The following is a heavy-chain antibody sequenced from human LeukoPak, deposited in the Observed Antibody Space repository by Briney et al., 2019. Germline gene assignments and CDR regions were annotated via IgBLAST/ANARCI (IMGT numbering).Heavy chain of an antibody. Sequence: GASVSVSCTASGYTFTIYDINRGRQAAGQGGEGRGGMNANSGNTGYAQKFHPSVTIPTNTSISTSYIELSSLISEDTAVYYCARGVGMATITGYYYYMDVWGKGTTVTVSS. V-gene: IGHV1-8*01. CDR2: MNANSGNT. CDR1: GYTFTIYD. D-gene: IGHD5-24*01. CDR3: ARGVGMATITGYYYYMDV. J-gene: IGHJ6*03.